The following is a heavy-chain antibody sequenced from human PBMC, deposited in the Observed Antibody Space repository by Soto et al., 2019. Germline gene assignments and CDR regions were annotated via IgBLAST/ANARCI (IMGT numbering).Heavy chain of an antibody. Sequence: QVQLVQSGVEVKKPGASVKVSCKASGYTFTIYGINWVRQAPGQGLEWMGWISPDNGNTNYAQKLQGRVTMTTDTSTSTAYMELRSLRSDDTAVYYCARALGYSGYAGMDVGGQGTTVTVSS. CDR3: ARALGYSGYAGMDV. D-gene: IGHD5-12*01. CDR1: GYTFTIYG. CDR2: ISPDNGNT. V-gene: IGHV1-18*01. J-gene: IGHJ6*02.